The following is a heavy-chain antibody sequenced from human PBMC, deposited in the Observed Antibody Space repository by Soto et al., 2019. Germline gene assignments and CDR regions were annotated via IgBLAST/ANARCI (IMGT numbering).Heavy chain of an antibody. Sequence: QVQLVQSGAEVKKPGASVKVSCKASGNTFSNYYIHWVRQAPGQGLEWMGTINPSGGHTTYAQKFVGRVTMTSDSSTSTLSMELTSLRFEDTAVYYCARGGHVVVVTAAFDYWGQGTLVTVSS. CDR3: ARGGHVVVVTAAFDY. J-gene: IGHJ4*02. CDR1: GNTFSNYY. V-gene: IGHV1-46*03. CDR2: INPSGGHT. D-gene: IGHD2-21*02.